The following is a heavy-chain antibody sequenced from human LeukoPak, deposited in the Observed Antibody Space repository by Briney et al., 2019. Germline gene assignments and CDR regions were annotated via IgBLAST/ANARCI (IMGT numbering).Heavy chain of an antibody. CDR3: TRDWGGD. D-gene: IGHD7-27*01. CDR1: GFTFSNYA. Sequence: GGSLRLSCAASGFTFSNYAMSWVRQAPGKGLEWVSYISSSRSTIYYADSVKGRFTISRDNAKNSLYLQMNSLRAEDTAVYYCTRDWGGDWGQGTLVTVSS. V-gene: IGHV3-48*04. J-gene: IGHJ4*02. CDR2: ISSSRSTI.